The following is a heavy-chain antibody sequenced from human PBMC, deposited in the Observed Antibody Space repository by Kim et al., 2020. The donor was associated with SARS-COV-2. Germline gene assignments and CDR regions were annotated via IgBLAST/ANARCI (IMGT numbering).Heavy chain of an antibody. V-gene: IGHV5-10-1*01. CDR3: ARQFSIRSAAIPFDY. D-gene: IGHD2-15*01. J-gene: IGHJ4*02. CDR1: GYSFTSYW. Sequence: GESLKISCKGSGYSFTSYWISWVRQMPGKGLEWMGRIDPSDSYTNYSPSFQGHVTISADKSISTAYLQWSSLKASDTAMYYCARQFSIRSAAIPFDYWGQGTLVTVSS. CDR2: IDPSDSYT.